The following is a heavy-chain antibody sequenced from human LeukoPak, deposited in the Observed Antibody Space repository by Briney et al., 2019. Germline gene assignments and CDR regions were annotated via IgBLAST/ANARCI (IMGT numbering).Heavy chain of an antibody. J-gene: IGHJ4*02. D-gene: IGHD7-27*01. V-gene: IGHV4-34*01. Sequence: SETLSLTCAVYGGSFSGYYWSWIRQPPGKGLEWIGEINHSGSTNYNPSLKSRVTISADTSKNQFSLNLSSVTAADTAVYYCASRKLGNDYWGQGTLVTVSS. CDR2: INHSGST. CDR3: ASRKLGNDY. CDR1: GGSFSGYY.